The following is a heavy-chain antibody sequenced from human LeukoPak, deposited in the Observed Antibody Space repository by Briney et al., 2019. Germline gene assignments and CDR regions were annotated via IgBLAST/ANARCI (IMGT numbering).Heavy chain of an antibody. V-gene: IGHV3-48*02. CDR1: IFSFSSYS. Sequence: GGSLRLSCAASIFSFSSYSMNWVRQAPGKGLEWVSYINSGSNSIHYADSVKGRFTISRDNARSSLYLRMNSLRDEDTAVYYCARGLDGNSIWYFDLWGRGTLVSVSS. CDR2: INSGSNSI. D-gene: IGHD4-23*01. CDR3: ARGLDGNSIWYFDL. J-gene: IGHJ2*01.